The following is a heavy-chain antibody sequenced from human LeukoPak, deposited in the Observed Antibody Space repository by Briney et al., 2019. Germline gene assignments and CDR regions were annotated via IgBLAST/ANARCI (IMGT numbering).Heavy chain of an antibody. CDR3: ARDYYGSGSYFRH. CDR2: ISAYNGNT. J-gene: IGHJ4*02. V-gene: IGHV1-18*01. D-gene: IGHD3-10*01. Sequence: ASVNVSCKASGYTFTSYGSSGVRQAPGQGREWMGWISAYNGNTNYAQKLQGRVTMTTETSTSASYMEVRRLRSDDTAVYYCARDYYGSGSYFRHWGQGTLVAVSS. CDR1: GYTFTSYG.